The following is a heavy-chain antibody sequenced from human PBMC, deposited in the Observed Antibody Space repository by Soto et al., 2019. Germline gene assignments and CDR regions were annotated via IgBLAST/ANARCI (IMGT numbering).Heavy chain of an antibody. CDR2: ISGSGGST. V-gene: IGHV3-23*01. Sequence: GGSLRLSCAASGFTFSSYAMSWVRQAPGKGLEWVSAISGSGGSTYYADSVKGRFTISRDNSKNTLYLQMNSLRAEDMAVYYCAKKDPRGVVTAISYCGQGTLVTVSS. CDR3: AKKDPRGVVTAISY. D-gene: IGHD2-21*02. J-gene: IGHJ4*02. CDR1: GFTFSSYA.